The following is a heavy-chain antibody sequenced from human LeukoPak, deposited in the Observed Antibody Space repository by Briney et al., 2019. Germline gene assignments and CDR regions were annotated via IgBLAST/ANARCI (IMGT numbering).Heavy chain of an antibody. D-gene: IGHD3-16*01. Sequence: GGSLRLSCAASGFTFSSYAMHWVRQAPGKGLEWVAVISYDGSNKYYADSVKGRFTISRDNSKNTLYLQMNSLRAEDTAVYYCARDLKILGLWLSPNYYYYYMDVWGKGTTVTVSS. CDR1: GFTFSSYA. CDR2: ISYDGSNK. J-gene: IGHJ6*03. CDR3: ARDLKILGLWLSPNYYYYYMDV. V-gene: IGHV3-30*04.